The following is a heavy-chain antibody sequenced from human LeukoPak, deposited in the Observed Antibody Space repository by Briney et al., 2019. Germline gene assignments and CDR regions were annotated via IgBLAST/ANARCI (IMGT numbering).Heavy chain of an antibody. D-gene: IGHD2-2*03. CDR2: IYTSGST. J-gene: IGHJ4*02. CDR1: GGSISSGSYY. Sequence: NPSETLSLTWNVAGGSISSGSYYWSWIRQPAGKGLEWIGRIYTSGSTNYNPSPKSRVTISVDKSKNQFSLKLSSVTAADTAVYYCAREGGPDFGYCSSTSCYYFDYWGQGTLVTVSS. CDR3: AREGGPDFGYCSSTSCYYFDY. V-gene: IGHV4-61*02.